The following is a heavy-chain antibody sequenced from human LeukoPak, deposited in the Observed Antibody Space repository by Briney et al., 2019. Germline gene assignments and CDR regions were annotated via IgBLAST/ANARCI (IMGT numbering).Heavy chain of an antibody. J-gene: IGHJ4*02. D-gene: IGHD2-21*02. Sequence: GGSLRLSCAASGFTFSTYWMNWYRQAPGKGLEWVGNINQDASEINYVDSVRGRFTISRDNAKNSLHLQMNSLRAEDTAVYYCATDRDNSDWQKRFDSWGQGTMVTVTP. CDR3: ATDRDNSDWQKRFDS. CDR2: INQDASEI. CDR1: GFTFSTYW. V-gene: IGHV3-7*01.